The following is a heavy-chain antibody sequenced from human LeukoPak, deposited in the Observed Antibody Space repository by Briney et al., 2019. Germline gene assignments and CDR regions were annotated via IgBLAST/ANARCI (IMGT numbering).Heavy chain of an antibody. CDR1: VDSISSSSYY. CDR2: IYYSGST. V-gene: IGHV4-39*07. Sequence: SSETLSLTCTVSVDSISSSSYYGGWIRQPPGKGLEWIGSIYYSGSTYYNPSLKSRVTISVDTSKNQFSLKLTSVTAADTAVYYCARSRIVGVYYYYYYMDVWGKGTTVIVSS. D-gene: IGHD1-26*01. J-gene: IGHJ6*03. CDR3: ARSRIVGVYYYYYYMDV.